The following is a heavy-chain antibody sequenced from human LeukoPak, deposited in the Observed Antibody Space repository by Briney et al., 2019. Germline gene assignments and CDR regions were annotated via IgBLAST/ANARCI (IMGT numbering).Heavy chain of an antibody. CDR1: GGSISSYY. CDR3: ARECPSSRDGSTSCYRQFDY. D-gene: IGHD2-2*01. Sequence: ASETLSLTCTVSGGSISSYYWSWIRQPAGKGLEWIGRIYTSGSTNYNPSLKSRVTMSVDTSKNQFSLKLSSVTAADTAVYYCARECPSSRDGSTSCYRQFDYWGQGTLVTVSS. CDR2: IYTSGST. V-gene: IGHV4-4*07. J-gene: IGHJ4*02.